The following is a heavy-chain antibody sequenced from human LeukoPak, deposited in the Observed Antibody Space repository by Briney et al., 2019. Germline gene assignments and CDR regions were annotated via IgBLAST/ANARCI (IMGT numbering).Heavy chain of an antibody. Sequence: GRSLRLSCAASGFTFSSYAMHWVRQAPGKGLEWVAVISYDGSNKKYGDSVKGRFTISRDNSKNTLYLQMNSLRAEDTAIYYCDCSSATCYAAGDYWGQGTLVTVSS. V-gene: IGHV3-30*04. CDR3: DCSSATCYAAGDY. CDR2: ISYDGSNK. CDR1: GFTFSSYA. J-gene: IGHJ4*02. D-gene: IGHD2-2*01.